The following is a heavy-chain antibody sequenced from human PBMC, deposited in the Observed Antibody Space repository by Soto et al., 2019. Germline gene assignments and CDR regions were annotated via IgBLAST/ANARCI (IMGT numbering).Heavy chain of an antibody. CDR1: GYTFTSYD. CDR3: ARGQLRYFDWLPNYYYYYYMDV. J-gene: IGHJ6*03. Sequence: ASVKVSCKASGYTFTSYDINWVRQATGQGLEWMGWMNPNSGNTGYAQKFQGRVTMTRNTSISTAYMGLSSLRSEDTAVYYCARGQLRYFDWLPNYYYYYYMDVWGKGTTVTVSS. CDR2: MNPNSGNT. V-gene: IGHV1-8*01. D-gene: IGHD3-9*01.